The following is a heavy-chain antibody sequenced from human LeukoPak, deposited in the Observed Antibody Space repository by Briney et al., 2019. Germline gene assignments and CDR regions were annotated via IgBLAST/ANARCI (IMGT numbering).Heavy chain of an antibody. D-gene: IGHD2-15*01. J-gene: IGHJ5*02. CDR1: GFTFSSYW. Sequence: PGGSLRLSCTASGFTFSSYWMHWVRQTPGKGLVWVSRINTDGSSTNYADSVKGRFTISRDNAKNTLYLQMNSLRAEDTDLYYCARDPKPYCSGGTCYYYWFDPWGQGTLVTVSS. CDR2: INTDGSST. V-gene: IGHV3-74*01. CDR3: ARDPKPYCSGGTCYYYWFDP.